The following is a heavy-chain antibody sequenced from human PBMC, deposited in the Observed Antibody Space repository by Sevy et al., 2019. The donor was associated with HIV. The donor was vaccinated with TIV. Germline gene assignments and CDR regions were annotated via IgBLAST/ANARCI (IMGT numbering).Heavy chain of an antibody. D-gene: IGHD1-20*01. Sequence: ASVKVSCKVSGYTLTELSMHWVRQAPGKGLEWMGGFDPEDGETIYAQKFQGRVTMTEDTSTDTAYMELSSLRSEDTAVYYCATVLTGTTYLGWFDPWGQGTLVTVPS. CDR3: ATVLTGTTYLGWFDP. CDR1: GYTLTELS. V-gene: IGHV1-24*01. CDR2: FDPEDGET. J-gene: IGHJ5*02.